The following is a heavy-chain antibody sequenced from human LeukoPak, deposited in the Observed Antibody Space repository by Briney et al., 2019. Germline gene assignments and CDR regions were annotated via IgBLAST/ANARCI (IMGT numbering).Heavy chain of an antibody. Sequence: GESLRLSCAASGFTFSSYWMSWVRQAPGKGLEWVANIKQDGSEKYYVDSVKGRFTISRDNAKNSLYLQMNSLRAEDAAVYYCAREPAFHSGYDYGLDYWGQGTLVTVSS. D-gene: IGHD5-12*01. V-gene: IGHV3-7*01. J-gene: IGHJ4*02. CDR1: GFTFSSYW. CDR3: AREPAFHSGYDYGLDY. CDR2: IKQDGSEK.